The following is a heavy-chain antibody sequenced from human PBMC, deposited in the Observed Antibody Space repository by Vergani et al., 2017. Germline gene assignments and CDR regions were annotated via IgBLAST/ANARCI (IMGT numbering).Heavy chain of an antibody. CDR1: GFTFSSYW. CDR2: IKQDGSEK. D-gene: IGHD1-26*01. CDR3: ARDRGRSGIYYWQLGGAEYYFDY. Sequence: EVQLVESGGGLVQPGGSLRLSCAASGFTFSSYWMSWVRQAPGKGLEWVANIKQDGSEKYYVDSVKGRFTISRENAKNSLYLQMNSLRAEDTAVYYCARDRGRSGIYYWQLGGAEYYFDYWGQGTLVTVSS. J-gene: IGHJ4*02. V-gene: IGHV3-7*01.